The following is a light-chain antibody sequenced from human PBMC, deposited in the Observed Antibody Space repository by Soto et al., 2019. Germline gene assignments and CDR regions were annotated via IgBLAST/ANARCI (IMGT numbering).Light chain of an antibody. J-gene: IGKJ2*01. CDR2: DAS. CDR1: QTTNTW. Sequence: DIQVTQFPSTLSASVEDRVTITCRASQTTNTWLAWYQQKPGTAPKLLIYDASSLEGGVPSRFSASGSGTEFTLTISSLQPDDLATYYCQQYISYPYTFGQGTKVEIK. V-gene: IGKV1-5*01. CDR3: QQYISYPYT.